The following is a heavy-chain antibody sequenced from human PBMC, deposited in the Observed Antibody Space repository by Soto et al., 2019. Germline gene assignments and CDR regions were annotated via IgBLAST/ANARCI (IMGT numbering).Heavy chain of an antibody. CDR1: GGSISSGGTGSY. CDR3: ASGHDAYKVRY. J-gene: IGHJ4*02. Sequence: QVQLQESGPGLVKSSQTLSLTCTVSGGSISSGGTGSYWTWIRQLPGKGLEWIGYIYYTGNTYYNPSLKSRPTISIDTSENQFSLKLTSVTAADTAVYFCASGHDAYKVRYWGQGTLVTVSS. D-gene: IGHD1-1*01. V-gene: IGHV4-31*03. CDR2: IYYTGNT.